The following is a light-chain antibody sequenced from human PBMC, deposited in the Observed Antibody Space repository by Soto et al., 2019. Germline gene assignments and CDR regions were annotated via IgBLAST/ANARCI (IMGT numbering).Light chain of an antibody. V-gene: IGKV3-20*01. CDR3: QQYARSPYT. Sequence: EIVLTQFPDTLSLSPGERATLSCRASQIVNGNALAWYQQKPGQAPRLLIYGASSRTGGIPDRFSGSWSGTDFTFTISRLEPEDFAVYFCQQYARSPYTFAQGTKLEI. CDR1: QIVNGNA. CDR2: GAS. J-gene: IGKJ2*01.